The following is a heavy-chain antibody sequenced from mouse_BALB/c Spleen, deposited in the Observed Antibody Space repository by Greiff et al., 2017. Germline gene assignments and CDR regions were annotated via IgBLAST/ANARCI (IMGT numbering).Heavy chain of an antibody. J-gene: IGHJ4*01. V-gene: IGHV3-2*02. CDR3: ARWDDYAMDY. CDR2: ISYSGST. CDR1: GYSITSDYA. Sequence: DVQLQESGPGLVKPSQSLSLTCTVTGYSITSDYAWNWIRQFPGNKLEWMGYISYSGSTSYNPSLKSRISITRDTSKNQFFLQLNSVTTEDTATYYCARWDDYAMDYWGQGTSVTVSS. D-gene: IGHD4-1*01.